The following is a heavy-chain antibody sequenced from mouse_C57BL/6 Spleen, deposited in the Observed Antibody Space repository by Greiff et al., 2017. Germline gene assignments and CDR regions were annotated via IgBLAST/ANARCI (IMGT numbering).Heavy chain of an antibody. V-gene: IGHV1-26*01. D-gene: IGHD1-1*01. J-gene: IGHJ2*01. CDR2: INPNNGGT. CDR1: GYTFTDYY. Sequence: EVQLQQSGPELVKPGASVQISCKASGYTFTDYYMNWVKQSHGKSLEWIGDINPNNGGTSYNQKFKGKATLTVDKSSSTAYMELRSLTSEDSAVYYCARGVTTVDFDYWGQGTTLTVSS. CDR3: ARGVTTVDFDY.